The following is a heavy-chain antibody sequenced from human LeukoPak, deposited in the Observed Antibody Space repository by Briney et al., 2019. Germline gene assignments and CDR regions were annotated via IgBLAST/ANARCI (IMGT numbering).Heavy chain of an antibody. V-gene: IGHV1-2*02. CDR1: GYTFTGYY. CDR3: ARTREYSSTWFFPPFDP. CDR2: INPNSGGT. D-gene: IGHD6-13*01. J-gene: IGHJ5*02. Sequence: ASVKVSCKASGYTFTGYYMHWVRQAPGQGLEWMGWINPNSGGTNYAQKFQGRVTMTRDTSISTAYTELTGLTSNDTGVYYCARTREYSSTWFFPPFDPWGQGTLVTVSS.